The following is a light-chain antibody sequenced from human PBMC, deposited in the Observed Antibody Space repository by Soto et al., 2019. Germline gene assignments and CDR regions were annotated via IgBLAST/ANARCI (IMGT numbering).Light chain of an antibody. Sequence: QSALTQPPSASGFPGQSVTISCTGTSSDVADYNYVSWYQQYPGKAPKLMIYEVSKRPSGVPDRFSGSKSGNTASLTVSGLQAEDEADYYCSSYAGSNNWVFGGGTKVTVL. CDR1: SSDVADYNY. J-gene: IGLJ3*02. CDR2: EVS. CDR3: SSYAGSNNWV. V-gene: IGLV2-8*01.